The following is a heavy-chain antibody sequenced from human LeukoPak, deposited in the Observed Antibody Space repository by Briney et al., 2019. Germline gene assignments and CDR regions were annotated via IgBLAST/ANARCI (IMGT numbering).Heavy chain of an antibody. CDR3: ARHLHPYYDFWSGLNWFDP. CDR1: GGSISSSSYY. J-gene: IGHJ5*02. Sequence: SETLSLTCTASGGSISSSSYYWGWIRQPPGKGLEWIGSIYYRGSTYYNPSLKSRVTISVDTSKNQFSLKLSSVTAADTALYYCARHLHPYYDFWSGLNWFDPWGQGTLVTVSS. V-gene: IGHV4-39*01. CDR2: IYYRGST. D-gene: IGHD3-3*01.